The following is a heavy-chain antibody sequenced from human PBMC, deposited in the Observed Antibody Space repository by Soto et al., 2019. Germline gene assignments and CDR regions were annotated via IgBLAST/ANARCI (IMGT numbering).Heavy chain of an antibody. CDR2: IIPIFGTA. D-gene: IGHD4-17*01. CDR1: GGSFSSYA. J-gene: IGHJ4*02. CDR3: AGWITTVTTTPSFEY. V-gene: IGHV1-69*06. Sequence: QVQLVQSGAVVKKPGSSVKVSCKASGGSFSSYAISWVRQAPGQGLEWMGGIIPIFGTANYAQKFQGRVTITADKSTSTAYMELSSLRSEDTAVYYCAGWITTVTTTPSFEYWGQGTLVTVSS.